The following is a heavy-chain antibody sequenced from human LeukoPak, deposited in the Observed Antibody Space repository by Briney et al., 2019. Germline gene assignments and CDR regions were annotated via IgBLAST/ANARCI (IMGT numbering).Heavy chain of an antibody. J-gene: IGHJ3*02. CDR2: IIPIFGTA. Sequence: SVKVSCKASGGTFSSYAISWVRQAPGQGLEWMGGIIPIFGTANYAQKFQGRVTITADESTSTAYMELSSLRPEDTAVYYCARLAAAENAFDIWGQGTMVTVSS. D-gene: IGHD6-13*01. CDR1: GGTFSSYA. CDR3: ARLAAAENAFDI. V-gene: IGHV1-69*13.